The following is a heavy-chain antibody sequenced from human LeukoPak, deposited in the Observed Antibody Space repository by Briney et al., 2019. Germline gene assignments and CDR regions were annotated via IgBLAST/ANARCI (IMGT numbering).Heavy chain of an antibody. CDR2: IYSGGST. Sequence: TGGSLRLSCAASGFTVSSNYMSWVRQAPGKGLEWVSVIYSGGSTYYADSVKGRFTISRDNSKNTLYLQMNSLRAEDTAVYYCAGAPPDKRYYYYYYMDVWGKGTTVTVSS. V-gene: IGHV3-53*01. CDR1: GFTVSSNY. J-gene: IGHJ6*03. D-gene: IGHD5-24*01. CDR3: AGAPPDKRYYYYYYMDV.